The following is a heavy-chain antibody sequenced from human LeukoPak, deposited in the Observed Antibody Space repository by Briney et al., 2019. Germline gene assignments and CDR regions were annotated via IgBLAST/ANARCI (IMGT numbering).Heavy chain of an antibody. D-gene: IGHD6-19*01. CDR3: AREGIAVADTYYYYYMDV. J-gene: IGHJ6*03. CDR2: MYIGGRT. Sequence: PSETLSLTCTVTGTSIRSGSYNWNWIRQAAGKGLEWIGRMYIGGRTTYNPSLKSRVTISLETTENQFSLRLRSVTAADTAEYYCAREGIAVADTYYYYYMDVWDKGTWVTVSS. V-gene: IGHV4-61*02. CDR1: GTSIRSGSYN.